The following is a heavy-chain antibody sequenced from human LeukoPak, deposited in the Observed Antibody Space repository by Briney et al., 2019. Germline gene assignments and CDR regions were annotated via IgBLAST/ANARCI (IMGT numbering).Heavy chain of an antibody. D-gene: IGHD5-24*01. J-gene: IGHJ4*02. CDR1: GFTFSSYG. Sequence: GGSLRLSCAASGFTFSSYGMHWVRQAPGKGLVWVSRINSDGGSTSYADSVKGRFTISRDNAKDTLYLQMNSLRAEDTAVYYCARRIQGMAPYYFDYWGQGTLVTVSS. V-gene: IGHV3-74*01. CDR3: ARRIQGMAPYYFDY. CDR2: INSDGGST.